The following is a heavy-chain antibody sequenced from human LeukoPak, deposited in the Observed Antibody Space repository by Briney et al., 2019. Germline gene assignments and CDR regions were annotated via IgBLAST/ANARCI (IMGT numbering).Heavy chain of an antibody. V-gene: IGHV3-74*01. CDR2: IKTDGTTT. J-gene: IGHJ4*02. D-gene: IGHD6-19*01. Sequence: PGGSLRLSCAASGFTFSSYWMHWVRQAPGEGLVWVSRIKTDGTTTNYADSVKGRFTVFRDNAKNTLYLQMNSLRAEDTAVYYCARGPYTSGVYRLDYWGQGTLVTVSS. CDR3: ARGPYTSGVYRLDY. CDR1: GFTFSSYW.